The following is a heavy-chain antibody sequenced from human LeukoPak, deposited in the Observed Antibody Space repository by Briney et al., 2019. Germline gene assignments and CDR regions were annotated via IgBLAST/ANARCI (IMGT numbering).Heavy chain of an antibody. D-gene: IGHD3-16*02. V-gene: IGHV1-46*01. CDR1: GYTFTSYY. CDR3: ARDWGYDYVWGSYRYTGIFDY. CDR2: INPSGGST. J-gene: IGHJ4*02. Sequence: ASVKVSCKASGYTFTSYYMHWVRQAPGQGLEWMGIINPSGGSTSYAQKFQGRVTMTRDTSTSTVYMELSSLRSEDTAVYYCARDWGYDYVWGSYRYTGIFDYWGQGTLVTVSS.